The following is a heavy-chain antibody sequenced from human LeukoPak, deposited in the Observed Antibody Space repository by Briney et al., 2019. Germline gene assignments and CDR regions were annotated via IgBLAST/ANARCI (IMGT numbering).Heavy chain of an antibody. V-gene: IGHV4-59*01. Sequence: SETLSLTCTVSGGSISSYYWSWIRQPPGKGLEWIGYIYYSGSTNYNPSLKSRVTISVDTSKNQFSLNLRSVTAADTAVYYCARGSVTPDAGYWGPGILVTVSS. J-gene: IGHJ4*02. CDR3: ARGSVTPDAGY. CDR2: IYYSGST. D-gene: IGHD4-17*01. CDR1: GGSISSYY.